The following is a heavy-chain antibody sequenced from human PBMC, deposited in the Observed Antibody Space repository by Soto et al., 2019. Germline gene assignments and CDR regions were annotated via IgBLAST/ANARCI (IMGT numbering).Heavy chain of an antibody. Sequence: QITLKESGPTLVKPTQTLTLTCTFSAFSLSTGGVGVGGIRQPPGKALEWLALIYWDDDKRYSPSLRSSLTITKDTSKNQVVLTMTNMDPVDTATYYCIQSRCGGDCLQSYASYYYYGMDVWGQGTTVTFSS. CDR2: IYWDDDK. CDR3: IQSRCGGDCLQSYASYYYYGMDV. J-gene: IGHJ6*02. CDR1: AFSLSTGGVG. D-gene: IGHD2-21*02. V-gene: IGHV2-5*02.